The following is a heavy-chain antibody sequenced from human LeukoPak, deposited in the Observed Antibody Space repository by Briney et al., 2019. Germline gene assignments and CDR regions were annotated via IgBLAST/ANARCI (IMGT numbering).Heavy chain of an antibody. CDR2: IYYSGST. J-gene: IGHJ4*02. CDR1: GGSISSSSYY. CDR3: ARHIPYCTNGVCYRYFDY. D-gene: IGHD2-8*01. Sequence: SETLSLTCTVPGGSISSSSYYWGWIRQPPGKGLEWIGSIYYSGSTYYNPSLKSRVTISVDTSKNQFSLKLSSVTAADTAVYYCARHIPYCTNGVCYRYFDYWGQGTLVTVSS. V-gene: IGHV4-39*01.